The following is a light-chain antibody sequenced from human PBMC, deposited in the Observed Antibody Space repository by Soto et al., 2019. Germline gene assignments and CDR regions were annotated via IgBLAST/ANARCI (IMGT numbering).Light chain of an antibody. CDR2: GNS. J-gene: IGLJ1*01. V-gene: IGLV1-40*01. Sequence: QSVLTQPPSVSGAPGQRVTISCTGSSSNIGAGYDVHWYQQIPGRVPKVLIFGNSNRPSGVPDRFSGSKSGTSASLAITGLQAEDEADYYCQSYDSSLSGYVFGTGTKVTVL. CDR1: SSNIGAGYD. CDR3: QSYDSSLSGYV.